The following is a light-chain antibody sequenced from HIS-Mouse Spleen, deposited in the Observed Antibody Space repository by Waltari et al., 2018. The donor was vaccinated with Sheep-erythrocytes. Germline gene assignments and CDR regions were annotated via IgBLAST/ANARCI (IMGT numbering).Light chain of an antibody. J-gene: IGLJ1*01. V-gene: IGLV1-40*01. Sequence: QSVLTQPPSVSGAPGQRVTISCTGSSSNIGAGYDVHWYQQLPGTPPKLLILGNSTRPSGVPDRFSGSKSGTSASLAITGLQAEDEADYCCQSYDSSLSGYVFGTGTKVTVL. CDR3: QSYDSSLSGYV. CDR1: SSNIGAGYD. CDR2: GNS.